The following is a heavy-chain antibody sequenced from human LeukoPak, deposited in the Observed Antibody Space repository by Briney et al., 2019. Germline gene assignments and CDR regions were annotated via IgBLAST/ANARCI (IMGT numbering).Heavy chain of an antibody. CDR1: GFSFSSYG. V-gene: IGHV3-48*01. J-gene: IGHJ4*02. CDR3: ARGARKGDDYGGFFDY. Sequence: GGSLTLSCAASGFSFSSYGMHWVRQAPGKGLEWVSYISSSSSTIYYADSVKGRFTISRDNAKNSLYLQMNSLRAEDAALYYCARGARKGDDYGGFFDYWGQGTLVTVSS. CDR2: ISSSSSTI. D-gene: IGHD4-23*01.